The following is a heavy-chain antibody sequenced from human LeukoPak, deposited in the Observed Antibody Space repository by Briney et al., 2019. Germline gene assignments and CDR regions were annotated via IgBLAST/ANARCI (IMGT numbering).Heavy chain of an antibody. Sequence: GGSLRLSCAASGFTFSTYEMNWVRQAPGKGLEWVSYISSSGSTIYYADSVKGRFTISRDNSKDTLYLQMNSLRAEDTAIYYCAQWRGVDMATNWAKFWHFWGQGTLVTVSS. D-gene: IGHD5-24*01. J-gene: IGHJ4*02. CDR2: ISSSGSTI. V-gene: IGHV3-48*03. CDR1: GFTFSTYE. CDR3: AQWRGVDMATNWAKFWHF.